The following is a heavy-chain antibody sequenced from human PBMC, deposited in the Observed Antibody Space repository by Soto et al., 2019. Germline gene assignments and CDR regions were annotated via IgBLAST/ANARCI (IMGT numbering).Heavy chain of an antibody. J-gene: IGHJ6*03. CDR1: GFTFSSYA. CDR3: AKQGGDGYYYYYMDV. CDR2: ISGSGGST. Sequence: GGSLRLSCAASGFTFSSYAMSWVRQAPGKGLEWVSAISGSGGSTYYADSVKGRFTISRDNSKNTLYLQMNSLRAEDTAVYYCAKQGGDGYYYYYMDVWGKGTTVTVSS. D-gene: IGHD4-17*01. V-gene: IGHV3-23*01.